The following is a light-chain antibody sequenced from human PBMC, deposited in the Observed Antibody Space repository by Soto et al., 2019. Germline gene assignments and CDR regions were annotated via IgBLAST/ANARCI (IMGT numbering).Light chain of an antibody. Sequence: QSALTQPPSLSGTPGQSVTISCSGSSSNIEGNTVHWYQHLPGTAPKLLNYIDHNRPSGIPDRFSGSKSGTSASLAISGLQSEDEADYYCATWDDDLSAAVFGGGTQLTVL. CDR2: IDH. CDR1: SSNIEGNT. CDR3: ATWDDDLSAAV. V-gene: IGLV1-44*01. J-gene: IGLJ7*01.